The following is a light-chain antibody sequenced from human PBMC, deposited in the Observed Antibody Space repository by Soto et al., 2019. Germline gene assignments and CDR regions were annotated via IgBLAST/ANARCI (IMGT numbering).Light chain of an antibody. Sequence: EIVLPQSPGTLSLSPGASATLSCRASQSVSSSYLAWYRQKPGQAPRLLIYGASNRATGIPDRFSGSGSGTDFTLTISRLEPEDFAVYYCQQYGSSGTVGKGTKVDIK. J-gene: IGKJ1*01. CDR2: GAS. CDR3: QQYGSSGT. CDR1: QSVSSSY. V-gene: IGKV3-20*01.